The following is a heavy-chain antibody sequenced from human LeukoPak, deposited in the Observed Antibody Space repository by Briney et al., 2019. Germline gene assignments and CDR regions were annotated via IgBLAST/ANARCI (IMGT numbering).Heavy chain of an antibody. V-gene: IGHV4-39*01. Sequence: SETLSLTCAVYGGSFSGYFWGWIRQSPGKGLEWIGSISYSGTTYYNPSLKSRVTISVDTSKNQFSLKLNSVTAADTAVFYCAANSADYNTLGSSYKVWGQGTLVTVSS. CDR2: ISYSGTT. D-gene: IGHD3-10*01. CDR1: GGSFSGYF. J-gene: IGHJ4*02. CDR3: AANSADYNTLGSSYKV.